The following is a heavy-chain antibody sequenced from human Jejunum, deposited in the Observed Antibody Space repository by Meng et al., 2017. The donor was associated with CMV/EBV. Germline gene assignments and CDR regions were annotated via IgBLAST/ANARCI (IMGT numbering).Heavy chain of an antibody. Sequence: QVQLVQSGAEVRKPGASVKVSCKTSGYFFMGYYMHWLRQAPGQGLEWMGRINSNSGGATYAQIFRGRVTMTRDTSTSTAYMDLSSLKYDDTAVYYCARGSSGHFSEVNVWGQGSLVTVSS. CDR3: ARGSSGHFSEVNV. V-gene: IGHV1-2*06. J-gene: IGHJ4*02. CDR1: GYFFMGYY. CDR2: INSNSGGA. D-gene: IGHD3-22*01.